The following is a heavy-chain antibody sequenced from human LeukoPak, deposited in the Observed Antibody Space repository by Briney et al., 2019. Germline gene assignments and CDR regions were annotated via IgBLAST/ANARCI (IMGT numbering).Heavy chain of an antibody. D-gene: IGHD2-21*02. CDR2: IIPILGIA. CDR3: ARASTHIVVVTAINGRGYFDY. J-gene: IGHJ4*02. CDR1: GGTFSSYA. Sequence: GSSVKVSCKASGGTFSSYAISWVRQAPGQGLEWMGRIIPILGIANYAQKFQGRVTITADKSTSTAYMELSSLRSEDTAVYYCARASTHIVVVTAINGRGYFDYWGQGTLVTVSS. V-gene: IGHV1-69*04.